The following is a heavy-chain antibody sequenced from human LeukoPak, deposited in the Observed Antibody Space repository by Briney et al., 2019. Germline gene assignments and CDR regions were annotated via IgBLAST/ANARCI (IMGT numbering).Heavy chain of an antibody. J-gene: IGHJ3*02. CDR3: ARHSRSSLEWLLYMAFDI. Sequence: SETLSLTCAVSGGSISSGGYSWSWIRQPPGKGLEWIGYIYHSGSTYYNPSLKSRVTISVDRSKNQFSLKLSSVTAADTAVYYCARHSRSSLEWLLYMAFDIWGQGTMVTVSS. D-gene: IGHD3-3*01. CDR1: GGSISSGGYS. CDR2: IYHSGST. V-gene: IGHV4-30-2*01.